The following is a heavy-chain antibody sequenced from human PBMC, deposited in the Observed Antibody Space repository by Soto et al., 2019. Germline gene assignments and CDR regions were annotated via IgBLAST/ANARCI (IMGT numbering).Heavy chain of an antibody. D-gene: IGHD3-22*01. J-gene: IGHJ4*02. CDR3: ARLWHDSSGYYYSFDQ. CDR2: IYYTGTS. V-gene: IGHV4-39*01. Sequence: QLHLQESGPGLVKPSETLSLTCTVSGGSISNGDYYWGWIRQSPGKGLEWIGSIYYTGTSFYNPSLKSRVTMSLDTSKNQFSLRLNSVTAADTSVYYCARLWHDSSGYYYSFDQWGQGTLVSVSS. CDR1: GGSISNGDYY.